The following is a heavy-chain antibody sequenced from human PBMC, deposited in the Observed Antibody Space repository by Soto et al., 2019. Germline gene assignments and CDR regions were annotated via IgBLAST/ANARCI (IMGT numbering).Heavy chain of an antibody. J-gene: IGHJ5*02. Sequence: SETLSLTCAVYGGSFSGYYWSWIRQPPWKGLEWIGEINHSGSTNYNPSLKSRVTISVDTSKNQFSLKLSSVTDADTAVYYCSSLVQWLGNWFDPWGQGTLVTVSS. D-gene: IGHD6-19*01. V-gene: IGHV4-34*01. CDR1: GGSFSGYY. CDR3: SSLVQWLGNWFDP. CDR2: INHSGST.